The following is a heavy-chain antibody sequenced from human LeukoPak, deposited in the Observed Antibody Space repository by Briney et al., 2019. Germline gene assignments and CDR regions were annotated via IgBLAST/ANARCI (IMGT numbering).Heavy chain of an antibody. CDR1: VGIFSRYA. CDR3: AREAGTTSSYWFDP. CDR2: SIHIFGTA. J-gene: IGHJ5*02. Sequence: SVKDTCQATVGIFSRYAMSWVRQAGGQGGEWMGGSIHIFGTANYAQKFQGRVTITTDESTSTAYMELSSLRSEDTAVYYCAREAGTTSSYWFDPWGQGTLVTVSS. V-gene: IGHV1-69*05. D-gene: IGHD1-7*01.